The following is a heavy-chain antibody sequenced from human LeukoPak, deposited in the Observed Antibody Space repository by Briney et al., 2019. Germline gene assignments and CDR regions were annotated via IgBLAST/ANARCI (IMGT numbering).Heavy chain of an antibody. CDR3: ARDRGGIEAFDI. D-gene: IGHD3-10*01. CDR2: IYTSGST. Sequence: PSETLSLTCTVSGDSISSHYWSWIRQPAGKGLEWIGRIYTSGSTNYNPSLKSRVTMSVDTSKNELSLKLRSVIAADTGVYYCARDRGGIEAFDIWGQGTMVTVSS. V-gene: IGHV4-4*07. CDR1: GDSISSHY. J-gene: IGHJ3*02.